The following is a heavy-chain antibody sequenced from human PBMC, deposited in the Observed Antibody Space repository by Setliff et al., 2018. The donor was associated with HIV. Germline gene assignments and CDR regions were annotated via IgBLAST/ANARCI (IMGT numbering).Heavy chain of an antibody. V-gene: IGHV3-23*01. D-gene: IGHD5-18*01. CDR3: AALKGYSYGRGCFDP. CDR2: ISGSGGST. CDR1: GFTFGDFC. J-gene: IGHJ5*02. Sequence: PGGSLRLSCETSGFTFGDFCMNWVRQAPGKGLEWVSAISGSGGSTYYADSVKGRFTISRDNSKNTLYLQMNSLRAEDTAVYYCAALKGYSYGRGCFDPWGQGALVTSPQ.